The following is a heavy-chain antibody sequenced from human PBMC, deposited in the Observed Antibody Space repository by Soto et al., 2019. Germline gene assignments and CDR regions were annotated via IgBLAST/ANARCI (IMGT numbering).Heavy chain of an antibody. Sequence: ASVKVSCKASGYTFTGYYMHWVRQAPGQGLEWMGWINPNSGGTNYAQKFQGRVTMTRDTSISTAYMELSRLRSGDTAVYYCARDPRGYSGYDDFYFDYWGQGTLVTAPQ. J-gene: IGHJ4*02. D-gene: IGHD5-12*01. CDR2: INPNSGGT. CDR3: ARDPRGYSGYDDFYFDY. V-gene: IGHV1-2*02. CDR1: GYTFTGYY.